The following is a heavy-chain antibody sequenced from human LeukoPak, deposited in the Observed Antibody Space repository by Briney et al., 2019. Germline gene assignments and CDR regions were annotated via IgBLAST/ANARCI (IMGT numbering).Heavy chain of an antibody. V-gene: IGHV3-23*01. CDR1: GFTFSNYG. CDR2: IVGTGGST. J-gene: IGHJ4*02. Sequence: PGASLRLSCAASGFTFSNYGMSWVRQAPGKGLEWVAAIVGTGGSTYYADSVKGRFTISRDNSKNTLYLQMNSLRAEDTAVYYCAKWGDYDILTGYYDSDYWGQGTLVTVSS. CDR3: AKWGDYDILTGYYDSDY. D-gene: IGHD3-9*01.